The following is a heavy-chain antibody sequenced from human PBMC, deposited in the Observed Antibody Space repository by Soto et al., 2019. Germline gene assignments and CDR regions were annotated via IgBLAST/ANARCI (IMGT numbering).Heavy chain of an antibody. CDR2: LYYTGST. V-gene: IGHV4-59*08. D-gene: IGHD6-19*01. Sequence: SGTLSLACTVSGASISGDHWGWVRQPPGKGLEWIGYLYYTGSTHYNPSLKSRVTMSVDTSKNQFSLKLNSVTAADTAVYYCARGFAIGWYTYFFALWGQGPLVTVSS. CDR3: ARGFAIGWYTYFFAL. CDR1: GASISGDH. J-gene: IGHJ4*02.